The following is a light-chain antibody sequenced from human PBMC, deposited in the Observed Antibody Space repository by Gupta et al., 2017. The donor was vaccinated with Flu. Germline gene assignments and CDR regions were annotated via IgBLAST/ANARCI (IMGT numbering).Light chain of an antibody. J-gene: IGLJ3*02. CDR3: SSYTSSSRRV. CDR2: EVS. CDR1: SSDVGGYNY. Sequence: QSALTQPASVSGSPGQSLTISCTGTSSDVGGYNYVSWYQQHPGKAPKLMIYEVSNRPSGVTNRFSGSKSGNTASLTISGLQAEDEADYYCSSYTSSSRRVVGGGTKLTVL. V-gene: IGLV2-14*01.